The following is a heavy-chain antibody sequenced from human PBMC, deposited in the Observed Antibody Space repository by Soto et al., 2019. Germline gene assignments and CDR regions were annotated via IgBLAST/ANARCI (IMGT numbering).Heavy chain of an antibody. D-gene: IGHD2-2*01. CDR2: IIPIFGTA. CDR3: AREPKGYCSSTSCSKPPYYYYGMDV. CDR1: GGTFSSYA. J-gene: IGHJ6*02. V-gene: IGHV1-69*13. Sequence: SVKVSCKASGGTFSSYAISWVRQAPGQGLEWMGGIIPIFGTANYAQKFQGRVTITADESTCTAYMELRSLRSDDTAVYYCAREPKGYCSSTSCSKPPYYYYGMDVWGQGTTVTVSS.